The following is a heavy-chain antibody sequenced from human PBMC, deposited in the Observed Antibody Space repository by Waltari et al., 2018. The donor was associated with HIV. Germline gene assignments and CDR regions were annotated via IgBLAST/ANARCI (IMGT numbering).Heavy chain of an antibody. D-gene: IGHD3-9*01. CDR3: AGKGLTGPFDY. CDR1: GGSISSSSYY. Sequence: QLQLQESGPGLVKPSETLSLTCTVSGGSISSSSYYWGWIRQPPGKGLEWIGSIYYSGSTYDNPSHKSRVTISVDTSKNQFALKLSSVTAADTAVYYCAGKGLTGPFDYWGQGTLVTVSS. V-gene: IGHV4-39*01. J-gene: IGHJ4*02. CDR2: IYYSGST.